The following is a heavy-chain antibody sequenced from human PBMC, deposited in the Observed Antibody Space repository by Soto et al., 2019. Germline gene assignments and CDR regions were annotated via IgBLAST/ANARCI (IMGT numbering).Heavy chain of an antibody. CDR1: GASVSSDY. CDR3: ARGTGTVNFDS. Sequence: SETLSLTCIFSGASVSSDYWSWIRQPAGKGLECMGGIYTRGTTNYKASFKSRVTMSVDTSKNQFSLNLGSVTAADTAVYYCARGTGTVNFDSWGRGILVTVSS. J-gene: IGHJ4*02. D-gene: IGHD1-1*01. CDR2: IYTRGTT. V-gene: IGHV4-4*07.